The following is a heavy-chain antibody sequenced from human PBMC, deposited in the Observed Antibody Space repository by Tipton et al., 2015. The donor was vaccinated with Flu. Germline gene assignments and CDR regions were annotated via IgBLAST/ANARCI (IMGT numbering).Heavy chain of an antibody. J-gene: IGHJ4*02. CDR3: ACTYDHRGFDY. CDR2: IYSDDST. Sequence: SLRLSCAASGFIFSEYYMSWIRQAPGKGLEWVSVIYSDDSTNYADSVKGRFTVSRDNSKNTLYLQMNSLRAEDTALYYCACTYDHRGFDYWGQGTLVTVSS. V-gene: IGHV3-53*01. D-gene: IGHD3-22*01. CDR1: GFIFSEYY.